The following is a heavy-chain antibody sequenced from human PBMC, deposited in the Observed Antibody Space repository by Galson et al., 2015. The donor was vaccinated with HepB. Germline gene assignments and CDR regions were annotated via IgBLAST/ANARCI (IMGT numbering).Heavy chain of an antibody. D-gene: IGHD3-10*01. Sequence: SLRLSCAASGFTLSSFWMRWVRQTPGKGLEWVAKLRREGGETIYADSVKGRFTISRDNAKNSLYLQMNSLRAEDTAMYYCAKEGTGITMVFEYWGQGTLVTVSS. V-gene: IGHV3-7*01. CDR1: GFTLSSFW. J-gene: IGHJ4*02. CDR2: LRREGGET. CDR3: AKEGTGITMVFEY.